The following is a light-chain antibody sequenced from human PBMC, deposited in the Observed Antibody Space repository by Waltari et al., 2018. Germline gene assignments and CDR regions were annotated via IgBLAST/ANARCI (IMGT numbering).Light chain of an antibody. V-gene: IGLV2-14*01. CDR2: QVN. CDR3: SSYTTSSTRGVI. Sequence: QSALTQPASVSGSPAQSITISCPGTSSDVGGYNYVSWYQQHPGKAPKLMIYQVNNRPSGVSNRFSGSKSGNTASLTISGLQAEDEADYYCSSYTTSSTRGVIFGGGTKLTVL. CDR1: SSDVGGYNY. J-gene: IGLJ2*01.